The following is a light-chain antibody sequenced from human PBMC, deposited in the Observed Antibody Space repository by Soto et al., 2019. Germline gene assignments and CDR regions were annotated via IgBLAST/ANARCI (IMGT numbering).Light chain of an antibody. V-gene: IGKV1-33*01. J-gene: IGKJ5*01. CDR3: QHYDHLPIT. CDR2: DAS. CDR1: QDITNY. Sequence: DIQMTQSPSSLPASVGDRVTITCQASQDITNYLNWYQQKPGKAPRLLLYDASSLETGVPSRFSGSGSGTDFTFTISSLQPEDIATYYCQHYDHLPITFGQGTRLEIK.